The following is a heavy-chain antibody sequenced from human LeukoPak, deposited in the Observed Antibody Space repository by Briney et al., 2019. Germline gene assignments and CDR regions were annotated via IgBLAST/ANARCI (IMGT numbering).Heavy chain of an antibody. Sequence: TGGSLRLSCTVSGFTVSSNSVSWVRQAPGKGLEWVSAISGSGGSTYYADSVKGRFTISRDNSKNTLYLQMNSLRAEDTAVYYCAKDPNYYGSGSYPYDVYWGQGTLVTVSS. D-gene: IGHD3-10*01. J-gene: IGHJ4*02. CDR3: AKDPNYYGSGSYPYDVY. V-gene: IGHV3-23*01. CDR1: GFTVSSNS. CDR2: ISGSGGST.